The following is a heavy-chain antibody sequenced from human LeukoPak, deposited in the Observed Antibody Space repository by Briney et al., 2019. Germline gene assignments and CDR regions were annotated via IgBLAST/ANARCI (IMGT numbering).Heavy chain of an antibody. V-gene: IGHV1-18*01. D-gene: IGHD3-10*01. Sequence: ASVKVSCKASGYGFGIYGITWVRQAPGQGLEWMGCISAYNGNTNYAQKLQGRVTMTTDTPTSTAYMELRSPRSDDTAVYYCARGFGESLPDYWGQGTLVTVSS. CDR3: ARGFGESLPDY. CDR2: ISAYNGNT. J-gene: IGHJ4*02. CDR1: GYGFGIYG.